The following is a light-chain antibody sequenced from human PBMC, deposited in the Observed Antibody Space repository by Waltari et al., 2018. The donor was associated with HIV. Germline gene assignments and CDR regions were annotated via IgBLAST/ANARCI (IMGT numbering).Light chain of an antibody. V-gene: IGLV1-40*01. J-gene: IGLJ3*02. Sequence: QSVLTQPPSVSGAPGQRVTISCTGSSPNIGAGYDVHWYQQLPGTAPKLLIYVNTTRPSGVSYRFPGPKSGTSASLAITGLQAEDEADYYCQSYDSRQSGFWVFGGGTTLTVL. CDR2: VNT. CDR3: QSYDSRQSGFWV. CDR1: SPNIGAGYD.